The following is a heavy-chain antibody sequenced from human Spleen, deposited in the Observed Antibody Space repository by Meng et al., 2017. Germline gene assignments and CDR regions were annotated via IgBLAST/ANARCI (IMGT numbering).Heavy chain of an antibody. D-gene: IGHD6-25*01. CDR1: GYNFPDYY. CDR3: ARDEDISAAGKLFGDY. J-gene: IGHJ4*02. V-gene: IGHV1-69*06. CDR2: IIPIFGTA. Sequence: SAKISCKPSGYNFPDYYIHWVRRAPGQGLEGMGGIIPIFGTANYEQKFQGRVTITADKSTSTAYMELSSLRSEDTAVYYCARDEDISAAGKLFGDYWGQGTLVTVSS.